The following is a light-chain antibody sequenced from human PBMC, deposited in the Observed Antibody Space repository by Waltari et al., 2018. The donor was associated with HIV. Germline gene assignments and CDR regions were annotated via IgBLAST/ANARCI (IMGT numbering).Light chain of an antibody. CDR3: MLFFRSSYL. Sequence: QAVVTQEPSVTVSPGGTVTLNCTSATGPGNVGHYATWVQQRPGQAPRPLMYRSTRRHSLTSKRISASLLDDIAALILSTVWPEDEALYYCMLFFRSSYLFGGGTRVTVL. CDR1: TGPGNVGHY. CDR2: RST. J-gene: IGLJ2*01. V-gene: IGLV7-43*01.